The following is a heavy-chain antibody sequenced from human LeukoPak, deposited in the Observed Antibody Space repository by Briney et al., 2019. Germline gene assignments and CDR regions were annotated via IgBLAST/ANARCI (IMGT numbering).Heavy chain of an antibody. CDR2: ISSSSRTI. V-gene: IGHV3-48*02. Sequence: PGGSLRLSCAASGFTFRSYAMNWVRQAPGKGLEWVSYISSSSRTIYYADPVRGGFTISRDNAKNSLYLQMNSLRYEDTAVYYCARDRYSGSYFRNVYWGQGTLVTVSS. D-gene: IGHD1-26*01. CDR1: GFTFRSYA. J-gene: IGHJ4*02. CDR3: ARDRYSGSYFRNVY.